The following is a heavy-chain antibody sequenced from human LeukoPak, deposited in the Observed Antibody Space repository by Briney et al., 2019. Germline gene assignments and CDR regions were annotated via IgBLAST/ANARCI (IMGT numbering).Heavy chain of an antibody. Sequence: TLSLTCTVSGGSISSGGHYWSWIRQHPGKGLEWIGYINYSGSTYYNPSLKSRVTISVDTSQNQFSLKLSSVTAADTAVYYCTRGPPTVVTPYWYFDLWGRGTLVTVSS. D-gene: IGHD4-23*01. CDR1: GGSISSGGHY. CDR2: INYSGST. V-gene: IGHV4-31*03. CDR3: TRGPPTVVTPYWYFDL. J-gene: IGHJ2*01.